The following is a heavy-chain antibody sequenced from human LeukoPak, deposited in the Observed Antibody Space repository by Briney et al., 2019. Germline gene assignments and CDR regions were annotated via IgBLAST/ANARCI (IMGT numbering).Heavy chain of an antibody. CDR2: IYYSGST. CDR1: GGSISSYY. D-gene: IGHD5-18*01. V-gene: IGHV4-59*12. CDR3: ARDQGYSYGNYYYYYGMDV. Sequence: SETLSLTCTVSGGSISSYYWSWIRQPPGKGLEWIGYIYYSGSTNYNPSLKSRVTISVDTSKNQFSLKLGSVTAADTAVYYCARDQGYSYGNYYYYYGMDVWGKGTTVTVSS. J-gene: IGHJ6*04.